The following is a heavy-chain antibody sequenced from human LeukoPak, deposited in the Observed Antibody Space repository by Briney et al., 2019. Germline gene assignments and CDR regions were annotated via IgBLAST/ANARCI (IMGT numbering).Heavy chain of an antibody. CDR1: GYSISSGYY. CDR2: IYHSGST. V-gene: IGHV4-38-2*02. D-gene: IGHD6-13*01. CDR3: ARDGPDSSSWYLDYFDY. J-gene: IGHJ4*02. Sequence: SETLSLTCTVSGYSISSGYYWGWIRQPPGKGLEWIGSIYHSGSTYYNPSLKSRVTISVDTSKNQFSLKLSSVTAADTAVYYFARDGPDSSSWYLDYFDYWGQGTLVTVSS.